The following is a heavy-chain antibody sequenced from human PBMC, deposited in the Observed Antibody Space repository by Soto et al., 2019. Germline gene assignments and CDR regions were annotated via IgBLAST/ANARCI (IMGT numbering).Heavy chain of an antibody. CDR1: GYTFTNYD. D-gene: IGHD3-3*01. V-gene: IGHV1-8*01. CDR2: MNTNSGDT. Sequence: QVHLVQSGAEVKRPGASVTVSCRASGYTFTNYDINWVRQATGQGLEWMGWMNTNSGDTGYAQNFQGRVTMTRNTSTSTAYMELSSLRSDDTAVYYCARAPLVGFSEWLPVYYTWFDPWGQGTLVTVSS. CDR3: ARAPLVGFSEWLPVYYTWFDP. J-gene: IGHJ5*02.